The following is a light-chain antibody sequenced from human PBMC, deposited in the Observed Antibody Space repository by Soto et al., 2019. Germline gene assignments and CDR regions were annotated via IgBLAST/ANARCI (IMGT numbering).Light chain of an antibody. CDR2: GAS. CDR3: QQYNNWPPWT. CDR1: QSVSSN. V-gene: IGKV3-15*01. J-gene: IGKJ1*01. Sequence: EIVMTQSPATLSVSPGERATLSCRASQSVSSNLAWYQQKPGQAPRLLIYGASTRATGIPARFSGSGSGTEFTLNISGQQSEDFAVYYCQQYNNWPPWTFGQGTKVEIK.